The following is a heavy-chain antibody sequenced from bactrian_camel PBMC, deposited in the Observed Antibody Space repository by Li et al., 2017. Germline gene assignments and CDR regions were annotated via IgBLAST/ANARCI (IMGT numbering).Heavy chain of an antibody. CDR1: GFTFSSYY. CDR2: MHSGGGST. D-gene: IGHD2*01. CDR3: AAHRDYSNGYSVPTDPYEYND. J-gene: IGHJ4*01. Sequence: VQLVESGGGLVQPGGSLRLSCAASGFTFSSYYMSWVRQAPGKGLEWVSAMHSGGGSTYYARSVKGRFTTSRDNAKNTLYLQLNSLEPEDTGVYYCAAHRDYSNGYSVPTDPYEYNDWGQGTQVTVS. V-gene: IGHV3S40*01.